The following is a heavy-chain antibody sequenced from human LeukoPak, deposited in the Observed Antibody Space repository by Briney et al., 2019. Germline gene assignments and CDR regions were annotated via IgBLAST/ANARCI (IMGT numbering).Heavy chain of an antibody. CDR3: ARVIRYFDWSPTYFDY. V-gene: IGHV3-20*04. J-gene: IGHJ4*02. D-gene: IGHD3-9*01. CDR2: INWNGGST. CDR1: GFTLSSYG. Sequence: GGSLRLSCAASGFTLSSYGMTWVRQAPGKVLEWVSGINWNGGSTGYADSVKGRFTISRDNAKNSLYLQMNSLRAEDTALYYCARVIRYFDWSPTYFDYWGQGTLVTVSS.